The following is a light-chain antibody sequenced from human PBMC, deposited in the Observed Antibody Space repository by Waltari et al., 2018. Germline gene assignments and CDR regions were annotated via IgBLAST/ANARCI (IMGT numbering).Light chain of an antibody. CDR2: DVK. V-gene: IGLV2-14*03. J-gene: IGLJ2*01. CDR3: SSYTSTSTVL. Sequence: HSDLSQPASMSGSPGQSITISCTGTSSDVGGYNYVSWYQEYPGKAPKLIIYDVKNRPSGVSNRFSGSKSGNTASLTISGLQAEDEADYYCSSYTSTSTVLFGGGTKVTVL. CDR1: SSDVGGYNY.